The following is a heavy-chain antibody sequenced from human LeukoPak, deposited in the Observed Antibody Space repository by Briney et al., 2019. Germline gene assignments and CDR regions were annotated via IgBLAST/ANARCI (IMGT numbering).Heavy chain of an antibody. CDR3: ARALGGILTGYLGNAFDI. J-gene: IGHJ3*02. CDR1: GGSISSYY. Sequence: PSETLSLTCTVSGGSISSYYWSWIRQPPGKGLEWIGYIYYSGSTNYNPSLKSRVTTSVDTSKNQFPLKLSSVTAADTAVYYCARALGGILTGYLGNAFDIWGQGTMVTVSS. D-gene: IGHD3-9*01. CDR2: IYYSGST. V-gene: IGHV4-59*01.